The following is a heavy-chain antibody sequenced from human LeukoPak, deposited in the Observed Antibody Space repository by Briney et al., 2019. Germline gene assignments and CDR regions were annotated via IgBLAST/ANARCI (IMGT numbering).Heavy chain of an antibody. J-gene: IGHJ5*02. CDR2: ISGSGGST. Sequence: GGSLRLSCAASGFTFSSYAMSWVRQAPGKGLEWVSAISGSGGSTYYADSVKGRFTISRDNSKNTLYLQMNSLRAEDTAVYYCAKLEGRLLRFGEENNWFDPWGQGTLVTVSS. V-gene: IGHV3-23*01. D-gene: IGHD3-10*01. CDR1: GFTFSSYA. CDR3: AKLEGRLLRFGEENNWFDP.